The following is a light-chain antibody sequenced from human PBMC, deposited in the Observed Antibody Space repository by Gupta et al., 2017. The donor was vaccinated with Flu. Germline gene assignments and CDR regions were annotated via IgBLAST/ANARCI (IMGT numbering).Light chain of an antibody. J-gene: IGKJ4*01. V-gene: IGKV1-39*01. Sequence: DIQMTQSPSSLSASVGDRVTITCRASQSISSYLNWYQQKPGKAPKLLIYAASSLQSGVPSRFSGSGPGTXFTLTIXRRQPQDFATYYCRQRDSTPRTFGXGTKVEIK. CDR2: AAS. CDR3: RQRDSTPRT. CDR1: QSISSY.